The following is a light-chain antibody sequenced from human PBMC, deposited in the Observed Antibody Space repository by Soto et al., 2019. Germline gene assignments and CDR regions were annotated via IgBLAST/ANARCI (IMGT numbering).Light chain of an antibody. J-gene: IGLJ1*01. CDR3: CSYAGSSTYV. Sequence: SVLPQPASLSGSPGQSITISCTGTSSDVGSYNLVSWYQQHPGKAPKLMIYEVSKRPSGVSNRFSGSKSGNTASLTISGLQAEDEADYYCCSYAGSSTYVFGTGTKVTVL. V-gene: IGLV2-23*02. CDR1: SSDVGSYNL. CDR2: EVS.